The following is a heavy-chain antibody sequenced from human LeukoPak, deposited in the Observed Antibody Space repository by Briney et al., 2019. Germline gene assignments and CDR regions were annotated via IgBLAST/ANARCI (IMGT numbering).Heavy chain of an antibody. CDR2: ISSSSSTI. D-gene: IGHD3-3*01. J-gene: IGHJ5*02. CDR3: ARGGIFRDFWSGYLKYNWFDP. Sequence: GGSLRLSCAASGFTFSSYSMNWARQAPGKGLEWVSYISSSSSTIYYADSVTGRFTISRDNAKNSLYLQMNSLRAEDTAVYYCARGGIFRDFWSGYLKYNWFDPWGQGTLVTVSS. V-gene: IGHV3-48*01. CDR1: GFTFSSYS.